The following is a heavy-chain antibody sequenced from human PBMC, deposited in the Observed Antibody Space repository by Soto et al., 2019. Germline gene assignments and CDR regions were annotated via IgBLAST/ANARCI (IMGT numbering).Heavy chain of an antibody. CDR3: ARYCSGGSCHAGDYHYGMDV. CDR1: GFTFSSYG. V-gene: IGHV3-48*02. CDR2: ISSSSSTI. D-gene: IGHD2-15*01. J-gene: IGHJ6*02. Sequence: GGSLRLSCAASGFTFSSYGMNWVRQAPGMGLEWVSYISSSSSTIYYADSVKGRFTISRDNAKNSLYLQMNRLRDEDTAVYYCARYCSGGSCHAGDYHYGMDVWGQGTTVTVSS.